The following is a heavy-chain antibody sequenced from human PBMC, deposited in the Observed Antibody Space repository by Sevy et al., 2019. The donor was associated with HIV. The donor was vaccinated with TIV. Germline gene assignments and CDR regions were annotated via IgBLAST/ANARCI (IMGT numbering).Heavy chain of an antibody. CDR3: TTHAGIAAAGRVFDY. Sequence: GESLQISCVASGFTFSDHYMEWVRQAPGKGLEWVGRTRNKADGYTTEYAASVKGRFTISRDESKNSLYVQMNSLKAEDTAAYYCTTHAGIAAAGRVFDYWGQGTLVTVSS. J-gene: IGHJ4*02. V-gene: IGHV3-72*01. D-gene: IGHD6-13*01. CDR2: TRNKADGYTT. CDR1: GFTFSDHY.